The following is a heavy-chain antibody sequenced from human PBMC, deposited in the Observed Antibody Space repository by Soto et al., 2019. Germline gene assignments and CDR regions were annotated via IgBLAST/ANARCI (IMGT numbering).Heavy chain of an antibody. CDR2: IYHSGST. J-gene: IGHJ4*02. CDR1: GGSISSGGYS. CDR3: ARAPARYYYDSSGYYYGDYFDY. D-gene: IGHD3-22*01. V-gene: IGHV4-30-2*01. Sequence: QLQLQESGSGLVKPSQTLSLTCAVSGGSISSGGYSWSWIRQPPGKGLEWIGYIYHSGSTYYNPCLKRRVTISVDRSKNQFSLKLSSVTAADTAVYYCARAPARYYYDSSGYYYGDYFDYWGQGTLVTVSS.